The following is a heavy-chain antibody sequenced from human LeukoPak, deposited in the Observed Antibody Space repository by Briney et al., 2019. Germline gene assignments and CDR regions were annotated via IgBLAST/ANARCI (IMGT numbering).Heavy chain of an antibody. CDR3: ANRNEGHYTDY. Sequence: GGSLRLSCAASGFSFSSSPMSWVRQAPGKGLDWVSGIARSGGGTYYADSVKGRFTISRDNSKSTLYLQMNNLRAEDTAVYYCANRNEGHYTDYWGQGTLVTVSS. D-gene: IGHD3-3*01. J-gene: IGHJ4*02. V-gene: IGHV3-23*01. CDR1: GFSFSSSP. CDR2: IARSGGGT.